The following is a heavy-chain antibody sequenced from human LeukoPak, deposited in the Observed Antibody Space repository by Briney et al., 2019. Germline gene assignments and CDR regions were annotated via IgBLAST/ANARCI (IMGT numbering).Heavy chain of an antibody. J-gene: IGHJ3*02. CDR2: IYYSGNT. D-gene: IGHD6-19*01. Sequence: SETLSLTCTVSGGSISSSTYYWGWIRQPPGKGLGWIGRIYYSGNTDYNPSLKSRVTISVDTSKNQFSLKLSSVTAADTAGYYCARWDRVAVPGPVDAFDIWGQGTMVTVSS. V-gene: IGHV4-39*01. CDR3: ARWDRVAVPGPVDAFDI. CDR1: GGSISSSTYY.